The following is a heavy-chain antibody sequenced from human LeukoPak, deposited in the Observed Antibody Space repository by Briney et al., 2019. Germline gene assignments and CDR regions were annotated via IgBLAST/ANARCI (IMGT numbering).Heavy chain of an antibody. D-gene: IGHD5-24*01. CDR3: ARGSRDGYNELFYSGYFQH. Sequence: GASVKVSCKASRYTFSSYGISWVRQAPGQGLEWMGWISAYNGNTNYIQKLQGRVTMTTDTSTTTAYMELRSLRSDDTAVYYCARGSRDGYNELFYSGYFQHWGQGTLVTVSS. CDR1: RYTFSSYG. J-gene: IGHJ1*01. V-gene: IGHV1-18*01. CDR2: ISAYNGNT.